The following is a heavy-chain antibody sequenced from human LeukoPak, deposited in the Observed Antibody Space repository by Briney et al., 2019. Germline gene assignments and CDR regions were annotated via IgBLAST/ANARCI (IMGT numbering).Heavy chain of an antibody. CDR3: AKEESNDASGHYRHRFNY. CDR2: ISGSGGST. Sequence: GGSLRLSCAASGFTVSNNYMNWVRQAPGKGLEWVSGISGSGGSTYFADSVKGRFAISRDNSKNTLFLQMNSLRDEDTAVYYCAKEESNDASGHYRHRFNYWGQGTLVTVSS. J-gene: IGHJ4*02. CDR1: GFTVSNNY. V-gene: IGHV3-23*01. D-gene: IGHD3-22*01.